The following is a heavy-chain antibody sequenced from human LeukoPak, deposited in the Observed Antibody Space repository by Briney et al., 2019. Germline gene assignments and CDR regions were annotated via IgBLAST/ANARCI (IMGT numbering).Heavy chain of an antibody. CDR3: AREPEGHYYGSEKPYYYGMDV. CDR2: ISSRSGYK. D-gene: IGHD3-10*01. V-gene: IGHV3-21*01. CDR1: GLTFGSDS. J-gene: IGHJ6*02. Sequence: GGSLRLSCAASGLTFGSDSMNWVRQAPGKGLEWVSSISSRSGYKYYADSVKGRFTISRDNAQNSLHLQMNSLRAEDTVVYYCAREPEGHYYGSEKPYYYGMDVWSQGTTVTVSS.